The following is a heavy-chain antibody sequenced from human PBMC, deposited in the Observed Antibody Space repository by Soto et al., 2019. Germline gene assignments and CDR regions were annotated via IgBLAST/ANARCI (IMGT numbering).Heavy chain of an antibody. D-gene: IGHD3-10*01. J-gene: IGHJ5*02. V-gene: IGHV4-30-4*01. Sequence: SETLSLTCTVSRGSISSGDYYWSWIRQPPGKGLEWIGYIYYSGSTYYNPSLKSRVTISVDTSKNQFSLKLSSVTAADTAVYYCARDRNYYGSGSYYIAPNWFDPCGRGTLVTVSS. CDR3: ARDRNYYGSGSYYIAPNWFDP. CDR2: IYYSGST. CDR1: RGSISSGDYY.